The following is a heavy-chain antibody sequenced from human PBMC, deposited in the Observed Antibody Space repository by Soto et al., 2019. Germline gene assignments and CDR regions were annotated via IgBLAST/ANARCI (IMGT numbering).Heavy chain of an antibody. J-gene: IGHJ6*02. CDR3: TRDYDFWSGYPADYYYYGMDV. CDR1: GFTFGDYA. Sequence: GGSLRLSCTASGFTFGDYAMSWVRQAPGKGLEWVGFIRSKAYGGTTEYAASVKGRFTISRDDSKSIAYLQMNSLKIEDTAVYYCTRDYDFWSGYPADYYYYGMDVWGQGTTVTVSS. CDR2: IRSKAYGGTT. V-gene: IGHV3-49*04. D-gene: IGHD3-3*01.